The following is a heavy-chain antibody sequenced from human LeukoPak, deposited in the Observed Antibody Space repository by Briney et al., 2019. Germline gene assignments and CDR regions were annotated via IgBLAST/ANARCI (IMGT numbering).Heavy chain of an antibody. CDR1: GFTFSSYW. CDR2: IYSGGST. V-gene: IGHV3-53*01. CDR3: ARIGDFWTLFDY. D-gene: IGHD3-3*01. Sequence: GESLRLSCAASGFTFSSYWMSWVRQAPGKGLEWVSVIYSGGSTYYADSVKGRFTISRDNSKNTLYLQMNSLRAEDTAVYYCARIGDFWTLFDYWGQGTLVTVSS. J-gene: IGHJ4*02.